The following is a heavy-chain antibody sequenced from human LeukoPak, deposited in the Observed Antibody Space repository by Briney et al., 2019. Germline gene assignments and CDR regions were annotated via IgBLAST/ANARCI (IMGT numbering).Heavy chain of an antibody. D-gene: IGHD5-12*01. CDR2: IRYDGSNK. V-gene: IGHV3-30*02. CDR1: GFTFSSYG. J-gene: IGHJ4*02. CDR3: ARGWVPYSGYDIDY. Sequence: GRSLTLSCVLSGFTFSSYGMHWVRQAPGKGLEWVAFIRYDGSNKYYADSVKDRFTISRENSKNTLYLQMTSLRAEDTAVYYCARGWVPYSGYDIDYWGEGTLVTVSS.